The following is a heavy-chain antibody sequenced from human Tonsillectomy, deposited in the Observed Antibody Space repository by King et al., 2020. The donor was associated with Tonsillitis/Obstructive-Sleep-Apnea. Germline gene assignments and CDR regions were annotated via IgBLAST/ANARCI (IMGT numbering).Heavy chain of an antibody. CDR2: ISGGGDST. CDR3: AKSASAIVVAPAAFDY. V-gene: IGHV3-23*04. D-gene: IGHD2-2*01. CDR1: GFTFRSYA. J-gene: IGHJ4*02. Sequence: VQLVESGGGLVQPGGSLRLSCVASGFTFRSYALTWVRQAPGRGLAWVSTISGGGDSTYYADSVKGRFTISRDYSKNTLYLQMNSLRADDTAVYYCAKSASAIVVAPAAFDYWGQGNLVTVSS.